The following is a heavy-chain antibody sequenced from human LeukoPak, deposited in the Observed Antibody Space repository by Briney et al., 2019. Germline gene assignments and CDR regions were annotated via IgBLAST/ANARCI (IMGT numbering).Heavy chain of an antibody. CDR1: GGSISRYY. CDR2: IYYSGST. Sequence: SETLSLTCTVSGGSISRYYWSWIRQPPGKGLEWIGYIYYSGSTNYNPSLKSRVTISVDTSKNQFSLKLSSVTAADTAVYYCARSYYGSGSYYNFDYWGQGTLVTVSS. V-gene: IGHV4-59*01. D-gene: IGHD3-10*01. J-gene: IGHJ4*02. CDR3: ARSYYGSGSYYNFDY.